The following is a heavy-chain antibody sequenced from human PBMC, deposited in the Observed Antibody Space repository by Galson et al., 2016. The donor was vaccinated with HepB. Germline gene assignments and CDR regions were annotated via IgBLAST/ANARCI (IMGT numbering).Heavy chain of an antibody. CDR1: GGTFGNYA. Sequence: SAKVSCKASGGTFGNYAISWVRQAPGQGLEWMGGLIPMFGTANYAQKFQGRVTITADESTSTAYMELSSLRSEDTAMYYCAIQGRYSGFDPGSSHFYGMDVWGQGTTVTVSS. CDR2: LIPMFGTA. CDR3: AIQGRYSGFDPGSSHFYGMDV. D-gene: IGHD5-12*01. J-gene: IGHJ6*02. V-gene: IGHV1-69*13.